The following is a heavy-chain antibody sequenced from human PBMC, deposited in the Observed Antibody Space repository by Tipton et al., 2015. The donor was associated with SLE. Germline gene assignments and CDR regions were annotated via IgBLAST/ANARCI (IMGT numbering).Heavy chain of an antibody. Sequence: LRLSCTVSGGSISSGSYYWSWIRQPAGKGLEWIGRIYTSGSTNYNPSLKSRVTISVDMSKNQFSLKLSSVTAADTAVYYCARAIAYQQLAPMDVWGKGTTVTVSS. CDR3: ARAIAYQQLAPMDV. D-gene: IGHD6-13*01. CDR1: GGSISSGSYY. CDR2: IYTSGST. J-gene: IGHJ6*03. V-gene: IGHV4-61*02.